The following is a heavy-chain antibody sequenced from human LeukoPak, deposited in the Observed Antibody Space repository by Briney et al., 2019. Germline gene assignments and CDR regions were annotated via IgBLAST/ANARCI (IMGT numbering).Heavy chain of an antibody. V-gene: IGHV1-24*01. CDR2: FDPEDGET. J-gene: IGHJ4*02. CDR3: ATGTFQWLGATKTEVYFDY. Sequence: ASVKVSCKVSGYTLTELSMHWVRQAPRKGLEWMGGFDPEDGETIYAQKFQGRVTMTEDTSTDTAYMELSSLRSEDTAVYYCATGTFQWLGATKTEVYFDYWGQGTLVTVSS. CDR1: GYTLTELS. D-gene: IGHD1-26*01.